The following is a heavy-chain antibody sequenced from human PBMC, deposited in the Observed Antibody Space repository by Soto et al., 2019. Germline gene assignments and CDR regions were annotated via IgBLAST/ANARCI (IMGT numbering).Heavy chain of an antibody. J-gene: IGHJ4*02. CDR1: GFTFTSSA. D-gene: IGHD6-13*01. CDR2: IVVGSGNT. Sequence: QMQLVQSGPEVKKPGTSVKVSCKASGFTFTSSAVQWVRQARGQRLEWIGWIVVGSGNTNYAQKFQERVTITRDMSXSXDYMELSSLRSEDTAVYYCAADDEVQAAAGKVTGDYWGQGTLVTVSS. CDR3: AADDEVQAAAGKVTGDY. V-gene: IGHV1-58*01.